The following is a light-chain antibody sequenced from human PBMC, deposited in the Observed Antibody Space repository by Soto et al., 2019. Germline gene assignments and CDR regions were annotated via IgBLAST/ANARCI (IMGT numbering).Light chain of an antibody. Sequence: DIHMTQSPSTGSGSLGARVTITCRASQTISSWLAWYQQKPGKAPKLLIYKASTLKSGVPSRFSGSGSGTEFTLTISSLQSEDFAVYYCQQYNNWPPCFGQGTRLEIK. V-gene: IGKV1-5*03. J-gene: IGKJ5*01. CDR1: QTISSW. CDR2: KAS. CDR3: QQYNNWPPC.